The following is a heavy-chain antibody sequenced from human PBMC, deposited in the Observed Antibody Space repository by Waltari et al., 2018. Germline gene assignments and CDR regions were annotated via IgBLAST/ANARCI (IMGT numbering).Heavy chain of an antibody. CDR2: INHSGST. V-gene: IGHV4-34*01. CDR3: ARRGKRKLGRQEGYYFDY. J-gene: IGHJ4*02. D-gene: IGHD7-27*01. CDR1: GGSFSGYY. Sequence: QVQLQQWGAGLLKPSETLSLTCAVYGGSFSGYYWSWIRPPPGKGLEWIGEINHSGSTNYNPSLKSRVTISVDTSKNQFSLKLSSVTAADTAVYYCARRGKRKLGRQEGYYFDYWGQGTLVTVSS.